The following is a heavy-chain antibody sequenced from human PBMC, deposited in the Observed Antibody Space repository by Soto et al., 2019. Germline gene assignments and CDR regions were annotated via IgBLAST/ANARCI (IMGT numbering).Heavy chain of an antibody. D-gene: IGHD6-13*01. Sequence: QVQLVQSGAEVKKPGASVKVSCKASGYTFTSYGISWVRQAPGRGLEWMGWISAYNGNTNYAQKLQGRVTMTTDTSTSTAYMELRSLRSDDTAVYYCARPGVGSSSWKRYYYYGMDVWGQGTTVTVSS. CDR2: ISAYNGNT. J-gene: IGHJ6*02. CDR3: ARPGVGSSSWKRYYYYGMDV. V-gene: IGHV1-18*01. CDR1: GYTFTSYG.